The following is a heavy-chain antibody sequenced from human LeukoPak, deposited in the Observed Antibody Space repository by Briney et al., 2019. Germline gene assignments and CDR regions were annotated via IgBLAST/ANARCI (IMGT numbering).Heavy chain of an antibody. Sequence: SETLSLTCAVSGYSISSGYYWGWIRQPPGKGLEWIGNIYHSGSTYKNPSLKSRVTISLDTSKNQFSLKLSSVTAAGTAMYYCARLSGAPVRHPIYHFDYWGQGTLVTVSS. V-gene: IGHV4-38-2*01. CDR2: IYHSGST. CDR3: ARLSGAPVRHPIYHFDY. D-gene: IGHD2-2*02. J-gene: IGHJ4*02. CDR1: GYSISSGYY.